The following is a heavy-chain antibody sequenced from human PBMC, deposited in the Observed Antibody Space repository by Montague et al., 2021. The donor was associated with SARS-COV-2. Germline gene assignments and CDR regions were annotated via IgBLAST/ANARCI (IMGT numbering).Heavy chain of an antibody. Sequence: SETLSLTCTVSGGSISSGSYWGWFRQPPGKGLEWIGTSDHSGITYYCPSLKSRVTISLDTSKNQFSLNLYSVTASDTAMYYCSRVFSPVAGANFYFDYWGQGTLVTVSS. CDR3: SRVFSPVAGANFYFDY. D-gene: IGHD4/OR15-4a*01. CDR2: SDHSGIT. J-gene: IGHJ4*02. V-gene: IGHV4-38-2*02. CDR1: GGSISSGSY.